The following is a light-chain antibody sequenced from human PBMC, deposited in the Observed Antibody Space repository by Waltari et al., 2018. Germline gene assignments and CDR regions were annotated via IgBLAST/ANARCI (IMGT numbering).Light chain of an antibody. V-gene: IGLV2-14*01. CDR1: SSDVGAYNY. Sequence: QSALTQPASVSGSPGQSITISCTGTSSDVGAYNYVTWYQRHPGKAPKFIIYEVINRAGGVSNRFSASKAGNTASLTISGLQAEDEADYYCSSYTSSISVVFGGGTKVTVL. J-gene: IGLJ2*01. CDR2: EVI. CDR3: SSYTSSISVV.